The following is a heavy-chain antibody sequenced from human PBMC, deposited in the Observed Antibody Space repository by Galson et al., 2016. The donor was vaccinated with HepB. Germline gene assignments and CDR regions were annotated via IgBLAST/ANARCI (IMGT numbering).Heavy chain of an antibody. Sequence: SVKVSCKASGYIFTSYGLSWVRQAPGQGLEWMGWINSYNGNTNNAQKLQGRVTMTTDTSTSTAYMELRSLRSDDTAVYYCARVVLPAASNAFDIWGQGTMVTVSS. CDR2: INSYNGNT. CDR3: ARVVLPAASNAFDI. V-gene: IGHV1-18*04. J-gene: IGHJ3*02. D-gene: IGHD2-2*01. CDR1: GYIFTSYG.